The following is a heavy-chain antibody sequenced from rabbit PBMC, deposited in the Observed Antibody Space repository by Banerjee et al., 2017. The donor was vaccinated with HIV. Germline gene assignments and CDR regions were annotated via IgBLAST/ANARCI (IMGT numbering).Heavy chain of an antibody. V-gene: IGHV1S40*01. Sequence: QSLEESGGDLVKPGASLTLTCTASAFTFSSYWICWVRQAPGKGLEWIACIDVGSSGYTYYASWVNGRFTISRSTSLNTVDLKMTSLTAADTATYFCARDLANNYGFAFRLWGPGTLVTVS. CDR2: IDVGSSGYT. J-gene: IGHJ4*01. D-gene: IGHD6-1*01. CDR3: ARDLANNYGFAFRL. CDR1: AFTFSSYW.